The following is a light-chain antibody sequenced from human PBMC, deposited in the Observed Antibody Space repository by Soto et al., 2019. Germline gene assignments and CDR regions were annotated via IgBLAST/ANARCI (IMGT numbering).Light chain of an antibody. Sequence: IDWTHSPGTLSFSPGEIATLSCRASQRLASNYLAWYQQRPGQAPRLLLYGVSSRATGIPDRFSGSGSGTDFTLAISRVEPEDFAVYFCQQYADSPITFGQGTRLEIK. J-gene: IGKJ5*01. CDR2: GVS. V-gene: IGKV3-20*01. CDR3: QQYADSPIT. CDR1: QRLASNY.